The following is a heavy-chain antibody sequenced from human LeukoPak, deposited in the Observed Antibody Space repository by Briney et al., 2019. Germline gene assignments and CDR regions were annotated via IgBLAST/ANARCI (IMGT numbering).Heavy chain of an antibody. V-gene: IGHV4-34*01. D-gene: IGHD2-2*01. J-gene: IGHJ4*02. CDR3: ARGPEGQLPIHFY. CDR1: GWTFSGYC. Sequence: SETLSLTCAVYGWTFSGYCWRWIRQPPGKGLEWIGEINHSGSTNYNPSLKSRVTISVDKSKNQVSLKLSSVTGADTAVYYCARGPEGQLPIHFYWGQGTLVTVSS. CDR2: INHSGST.